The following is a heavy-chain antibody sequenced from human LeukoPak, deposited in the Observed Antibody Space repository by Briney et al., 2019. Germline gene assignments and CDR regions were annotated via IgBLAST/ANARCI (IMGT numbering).Heavy chain of an antibody. Sequence: GGSLRLSCAASGFTFSSYGMHWVRQAPGKGLEWVAFIRYDGSNKYYADSVKGRFTISRDNSKNTLYLQMDSLRAEDTALYYCAKDRNTVTTMDYWGQGTLVTVSS. V-gene: IGHV3-30*02. CDR1: GFTFSSYG. D-gene: IGHD4-17*01. J-gene: IGHJ4*02. CDR3: AKDRNTVTTMDY. CDR2: IRYDGSNK.